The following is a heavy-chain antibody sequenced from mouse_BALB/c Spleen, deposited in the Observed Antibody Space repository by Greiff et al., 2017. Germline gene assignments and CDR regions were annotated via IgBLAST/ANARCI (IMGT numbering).Heavy chain of an antibody. Sequence: EVKVVESGGGLVQPGGSLKLSCAASGFTFSSYTMSWVRQTPEKRLEWVAYISNGGGSTYYPDTVKGRFTISRDNAKNTLYLQMSSLKSEDTAMYYCARQGGLLRLSYYAMDYWGQGTSVTVSS. V-gene: IGHV5-12-2*01. CDR3: ARQGGLLRLSYYAMDY. D-gene: IGHD1-2*01. CDR2: ISNGGGST. CDR1: GFTFSSYT. J-gene: IGHJ4*01.